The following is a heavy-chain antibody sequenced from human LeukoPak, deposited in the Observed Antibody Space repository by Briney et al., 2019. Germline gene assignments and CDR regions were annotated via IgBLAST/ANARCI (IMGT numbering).Heavy chain of an antibody. CDR2: ISHDGSNK. CDR1: GFTFSSYG. Sequence: GGSLRLSCAASGFTFSSYGMHWVRQAPGKGLEWVAVISHDGSNKYYADSVKGRFTISRDNSKNTLYLQMNSLRAEDTAVYYCAKIPQNVRYFDWLEGDAFDIWGQGTMVTVSS. V-gene: IGHV3-30*18. J-gene: IGHJ3*02. D-gene: IGHD3-9*01. CDR3: AKIPQNVRYFDWLEGDAFDI.